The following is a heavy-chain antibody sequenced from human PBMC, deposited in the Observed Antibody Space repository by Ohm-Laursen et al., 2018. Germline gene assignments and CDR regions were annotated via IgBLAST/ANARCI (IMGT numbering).Heavy chain of an antibody. V-gene: IGHV3-48*01. CDR2: INSVSSHR. J-gene: IGHJ3*01. D-gene: IGHD3-22*01. Sequence: SLRLSGAASGFTLSSYSMNWIRQAPGKGLEWLSYINSVSSHRYEGDSARGRFTMSRDNAKNSVDLQLTSLRVEDTAVYYCARSVSNSGYFRHDAFDLWGQGTMLIVSS. CDR1: GFTLSSYS. CDR3: ARSVSNSGYFRHDAFDL.